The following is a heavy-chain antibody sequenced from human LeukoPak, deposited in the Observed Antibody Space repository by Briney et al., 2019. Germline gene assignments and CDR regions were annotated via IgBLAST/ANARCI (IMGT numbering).Heavy chain of an antibody. J-gene: IGHJ5*02. CDR1: GGSISSSNYY. V-gene: IGHV4-39*01. CDR2: IYYSGST. Sequence: SETLSLTCTVSGGSISSSNYYWGWIRQPPGKGLEWIGSIYYSGSTYYNPSLKSRVTISVDTSKNQFSLKLSSVTAAETAVYYCARLDGYCSGGSCYSVSFVDPWGQGTLVTVSS. CDR3: ARLDGYCSGGSCYSVSFVDP. D-gene: IGHD2-15*01.